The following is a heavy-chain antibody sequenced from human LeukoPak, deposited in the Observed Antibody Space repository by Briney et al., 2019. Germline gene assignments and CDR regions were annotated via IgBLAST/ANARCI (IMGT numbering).Heavy chain of an antibody. D-gene: IGHD6-19*01. Sequence: PSQTLSLTCTVSGGSISSGSYYWSWIRQPAGKGLEWIGRIYTSGSTNYNPSLKSRVTISVDTSKNQFSLKLSSVTAADTAVYYCAGRISSGWPNTYYFDYWGQGTLVTVSS. J-gene: IGHJ4*02. CDR1: GGSISSGSYY. V-gene: IGHV4-61*02. CDR3: AGRISSGWPNTYYFDY. CDR2: IYTSGST.